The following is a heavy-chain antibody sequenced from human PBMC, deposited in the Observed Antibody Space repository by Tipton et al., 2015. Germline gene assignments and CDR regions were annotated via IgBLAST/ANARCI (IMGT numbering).Heavy chain of an antibody. J-gene: IGHJ4*02. CDR1: GYSFTSYW. V-gene: IGHV5-51*01. CDR2: IYPGDSDT. Sequence: VQLVQSGAEVKKPGESLKISCKASGYSFTSYWIGWVRQMPGKGLEWMGIIYPGDSDTKYSPSFQGQVTISADRSISTAYLQWSSLEASDSAIYYCARHGITSTGLQFWGQGTLLTVST. CDR3: ARHGITSTGLQF. D-gene: IGHD3-9*01.